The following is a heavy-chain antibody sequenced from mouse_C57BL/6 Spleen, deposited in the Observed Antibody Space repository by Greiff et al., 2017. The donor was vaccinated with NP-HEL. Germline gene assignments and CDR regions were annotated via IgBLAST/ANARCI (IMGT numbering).Heavy chain of an antibody. CDR2: INPGSGGT. J-gene: IGHJ2*01. Sequence: VQRVESGAELVRPGTSVKVSCKASGYAFTNYLIEWVKQRPGQGLEWIGVINPGSGGTNYNEKFKGKATLTADKSSSTAYMQLSSLTSEDSAVYFCARSGDYWATGYYFDYWGQGTTLTVSS. D-gene: IGHD1-1*02. CDR3: ARSGDYWATGYYFDY. V-gene: IGHV1-54*01. CDR1: GYAFTNYL.